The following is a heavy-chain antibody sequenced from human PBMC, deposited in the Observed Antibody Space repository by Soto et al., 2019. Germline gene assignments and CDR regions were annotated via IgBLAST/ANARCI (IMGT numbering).Heavy chain of an antibody. V-gene: IGHV2-26*01. CDR1: GFSLSDARMG. Sequence: QVTLKESGPVLVKPTETLTLTCTVSGFSLSDARMGVSWIRQPPGKALEWLAHIFSNDEKSYSTSLRSRLSISKDASKSQVVLTMTNMDPVDTATYYCGRSESSGSWFRLDYWGQGALVSVSS. D-gene: IGHD6-13*01. CDR2: IFSNDEK. CDR3: GRSESSGSWFRLDY. J-gene: IGHJ4*02.